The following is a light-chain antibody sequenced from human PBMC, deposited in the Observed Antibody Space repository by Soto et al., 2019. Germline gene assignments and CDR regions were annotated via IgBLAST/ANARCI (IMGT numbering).Light chain of an antibody. CDR1: SSNIGVNS. J-gene: IGLJ1*01. CDR3: GSWDSSLSDYV. V-gene: IGLV1-51*01. Sequence: QSVLTQPPSASAAPGQKVTISCSGSSSNIGVNSVSWYQQLPGTAPNLLIYDDNKRPSGIPDRFSGSKSGTSATLGITGVQTGDEADYYCGSWDSSLSDYVFGTGTKVTVL. CDR2: DDN.